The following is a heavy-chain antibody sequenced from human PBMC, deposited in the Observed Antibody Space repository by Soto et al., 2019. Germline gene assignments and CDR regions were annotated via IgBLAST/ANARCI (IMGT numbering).Heavy chain of an antibody. CDR1: GFTFSSHA. Sequence: GGSLRLSCAAPGFTFSSHAINWVPQGPGKGLEWGSVISGSGGSTYYADSVKGRFTISRDNSKNTLYLQMNSLRAEDTAVYYCASRSSGWYFDYWGQGTLVTVSS. D-gene: IGHD6-19*01. J-gene: IGHJ4*02. CDR2: ISGSGGST. V-gene: IGHV3-23*01. CDR3: ASRSSGWYFDY.